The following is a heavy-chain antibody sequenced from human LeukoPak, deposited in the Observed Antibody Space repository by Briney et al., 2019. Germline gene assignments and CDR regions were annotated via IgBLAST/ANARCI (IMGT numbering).Heavy chain of an antibody. J-gene: IGHJ4*02. CDR3: ARQTGSGLFILP. CDR1: GVSISSSNSY. CDR2: IYYSGNT. D-gene: IGHD3/OR15-3a*01. V-gene: IGHV4-39*01. Sequence: SETLSLTCSVSGVSISSSNSYWGWIRQPPGKGLDWIGGIYYSGNTYYNASLKSQVSISIDTSKNRFSLKLTSVTAADTAVYYCARQTGSGLFILPGGQGTLVTVSS.